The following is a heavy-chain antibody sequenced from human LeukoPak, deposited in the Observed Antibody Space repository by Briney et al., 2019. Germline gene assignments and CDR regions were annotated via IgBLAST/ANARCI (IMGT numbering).Heavy chain of an antibody. J-gene: IGHJ4*02. V-gene: IGHV3-7*02. Sequence: PGGSLRLSCVTSGFTFSTYWMIWVRQAPGKGLGWVANIKQDGSEKNYVDSVKGRFTISRDNAKNPLYLQMNSLRVEDTAVYYCMVRGVSRPYWGQGTLVTVSS. CDR2: IKQDGSEK. D-gene: IGHD3-10*01. CDR1: GFTFSTYW. CDR3: MVRGVSRPY.